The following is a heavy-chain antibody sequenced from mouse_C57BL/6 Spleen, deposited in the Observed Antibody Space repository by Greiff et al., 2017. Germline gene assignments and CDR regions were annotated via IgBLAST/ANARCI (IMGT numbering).Heavy chain of an antibody. Sequence: QVQLQQSGAELARPGASVKLSCKASGYTFTSYGISWVKQRTGQGLEWIGEIYPRSGNTYYNEKFKGKATLTADKSSSTAYMELRSLTSEDSAVYFCARRGSDGYGYYAMDDRGQGTSVTVAS. CDR3: ARRGSDGYGYYAMDD. V-gene: IGHV1-81*01. J-gene: IGHJ4*01. D-gene: IGHD2-3*01. CDR2: IYPRSGNT. CDR1: GYTFTSYG.